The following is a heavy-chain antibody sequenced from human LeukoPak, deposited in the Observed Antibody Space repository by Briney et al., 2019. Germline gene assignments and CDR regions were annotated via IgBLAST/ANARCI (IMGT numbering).Heavy chain of an antibody. Sequence: SETLSLTCTVSGGSIISSSYYWGWIRQPPGKGLEWIGSIYYSGSTYYNPSLKSRVTISVDTSKNQLSLKLSSVTAADTAVYYCARDRSGYSYGYCDYWGQGTLVTVSS. V-gene: IGHV4-39*07. CDR3: ARDRSGYSYGYCDY. J-gene: IGHJ4*02. D-gene: IGHD5-18*01. CDR2: IYYSGST. CDR1: GGSIISSSYY.